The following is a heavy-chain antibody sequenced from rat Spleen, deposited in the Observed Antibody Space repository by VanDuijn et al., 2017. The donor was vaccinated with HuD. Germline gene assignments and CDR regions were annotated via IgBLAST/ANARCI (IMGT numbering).Heavy chain of an antibody. CDR1: GFNFNDYW. J-gene: IGHJ4*01. Sequence: EVKLVESGGGLVQPGRSLKLSCAASGFNFNDYWMGWVRQAPGKGLEWIGELNKDSSTINYTPSLKDKFTISRDNAQNTLYLQMSKLGSEDTAIYYCARGVYEAHYVMDAWGQGASVTVSS. V-gene: IGHV4-2*01. CDR3: ARGVYEAHYVMDA. D-gene: IGHD1-12*01. CDR2: LNKDSSTI.